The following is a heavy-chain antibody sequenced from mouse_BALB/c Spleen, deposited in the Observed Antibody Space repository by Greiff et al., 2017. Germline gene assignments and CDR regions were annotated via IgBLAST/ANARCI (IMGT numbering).Heavy chain of an antibody. J-gene: IGHJ4*01. CDR2: INPYNGDT. CDR1: GYSFTGYI. CDR3: GTDYVYAMDY. V-gene: IGHV1-37*01. D-gene: IGHD1-1*02. Sequence: VQLQQSGPELVKPGASVKISCKASGYSFTGYIMNWVKQSHGKSLEWIGRINPYNGDTFYNQKFKGKATLTVDKSSSTAHMELLSLTSEDSAVYYCGTDYVYAMDYWGQGTSVTVSS.